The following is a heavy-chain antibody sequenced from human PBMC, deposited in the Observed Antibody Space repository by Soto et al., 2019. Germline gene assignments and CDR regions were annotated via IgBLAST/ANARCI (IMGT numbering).Heavy chain of an antibody. V-gene: IGHV4-34*01. CDR3: ARGSSSPDLDY. Sequence: QVQLQQWGAGLLKPSETLSLTCAVYGGSFSGYYWSWIRQPPGKGLEWIGKINHSGSTNYNPSLKSRVTISVDTSKNQFSLKLSSVTAADTAVYYCARGSSSPDLDYWGQGTLVTVSS. CDR1: GGSFSGYY. CDR2: INHSGST. J-gene: IGHJ4*02. D-gene: IGHD6-13*01.